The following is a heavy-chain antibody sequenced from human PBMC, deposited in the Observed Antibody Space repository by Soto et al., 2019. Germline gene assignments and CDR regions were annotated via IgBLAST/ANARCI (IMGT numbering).Heavy chain of an antibody. J-gene: IGHJ6*02. D-gene: IGHD5-12*01. Sequence: QVQLVQSGAEVKKPGASVKVSCKASGYTFTSYDINWVRQATGQGLEWMGWMNPNSGNTGYAQKFQGRVNMTRNSSISTAYMELSSLRSEDTAVYYCARPRGYSRSVKLYYYGMDVWCQGTTVTVSS. CDR3: ARPRGYSRSVKLYYYGMDV. CDR1: GYTFTSYD. V-gene: IGHV1-8*01. CDR2: MNPNSGNT.